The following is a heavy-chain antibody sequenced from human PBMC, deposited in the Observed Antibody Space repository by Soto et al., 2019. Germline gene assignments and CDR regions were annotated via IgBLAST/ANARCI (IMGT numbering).Heavy chain of an antibody. D-gene: IGHD2-15*01. V-gene: IGHV5-51*01. Sequence: PGESLKISCKGSGYSFSSYCIGWVRQMPWKGLEWMGIIYPGDSDTRYSPSFEGQVTISADASINTAYLQWNSLKASDTAMFYCARHVGCRGGPCYNDYWGQGTMVT. CDR2: IYPGDSDT. CDR3: ARHVGCRGGPCYNDY. CDR1: GYSFSSYC. J-gene: IGHJ4*02.